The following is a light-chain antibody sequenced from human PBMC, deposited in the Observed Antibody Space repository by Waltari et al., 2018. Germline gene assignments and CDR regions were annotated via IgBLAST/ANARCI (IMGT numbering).Light chain of an antibody. CDR1: QSVLYSSDNRNY. V-gene: IGKV4-1*01. CDR3: QQYYITPLS. Sequence: DIVMTQSPDSLAVSLGERATIHCTSSQSVLYSSDNRNYLAWYQQKPGPPPNLLIYWASTRESGVPDRFSGSGSGTDFTLTISSLQAEDVAVYYCQQYYITPLSFGGGTKVEIK. CDR2: WAS. J-gene: IGKJ4*01.